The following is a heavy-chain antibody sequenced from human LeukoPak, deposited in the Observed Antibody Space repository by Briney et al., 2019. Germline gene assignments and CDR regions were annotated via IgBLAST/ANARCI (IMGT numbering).Heavy chain of an antibody. D-gene: IGHD7-27*01. Sequence: GASVKVSCKASGGTFSDYAINWVRQAPGQGLEWMGGIFPISGPTNYAQEFQGRVTITADESTNTAYMELSSLRSEDTAVYYCARENWVPPYYYFGMDVWGLGTTVTVSS. CDR3: ARENWVPPYYYFGMDV. CDR2: IFPISGPT. V-gene: IGHV1-69*13. CDR1: GGTFSDYA. J-gene: IGHJ6*02.